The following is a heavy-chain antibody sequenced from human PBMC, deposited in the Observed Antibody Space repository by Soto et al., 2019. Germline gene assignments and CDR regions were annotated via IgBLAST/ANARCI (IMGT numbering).Heavy chain of an antibody. J-gene: IGHJ4*02. Sequence: QVQLQQSGAGLLKPSQTLSLTCAVYGGSFSGYYWSWIRQPPGQGLEWMGEINHSGSTNYNPSLKSRVTRSVDTSKNQFSLQLSSVTAADTAVYYCARGCASYGTDYFDYWGQGTLVTVSS. CDR2: INHSGST. CDR3: ARGCASYGTDYFDY. CDR1: GGSFSGYY. V-gene: IGHV4-34*01. D-gene: IGHD5-18*01.